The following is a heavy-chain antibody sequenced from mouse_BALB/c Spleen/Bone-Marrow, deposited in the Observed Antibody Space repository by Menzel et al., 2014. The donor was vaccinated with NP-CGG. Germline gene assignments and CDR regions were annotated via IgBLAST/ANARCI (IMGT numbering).Heavy chain of an antibody. J-gene: IGHJ4*01. CDR1: GFIFSDYY. Sequence: EVQLVESGGGLVKPGGSLKLSRAASGFIFSDYYMYWVRQTPEKRLEGVATISDGGSYTSYPDSVKGRFTVSRDNAKNNLYLQMSSLKSEDTAFYYCARTYRPYALDYWGQESSVTVSS. CDR3: ARTYRPYALDY. CDR2: ISDGGSYT. V-gene: IGHV5-4*02. D-gene: IGHD2-14*01.